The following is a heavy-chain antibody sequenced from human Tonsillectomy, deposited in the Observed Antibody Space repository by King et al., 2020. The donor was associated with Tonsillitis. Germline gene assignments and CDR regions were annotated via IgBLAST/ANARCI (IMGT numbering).Heavy chain of an antibody. D-gene: IGHD1-26*01. CDR3: ARDWSRGIPGGWGGPY. V-gene: IGHV3-23*04. CDR2: ISASASST. CDR1: RLTFSSYA. Sequence: VQLVESGGGLVQPGGSLRLSCAASRLTFSSYAMSWVRQAPGKGLEWVAVISASASSTFYADSVKGRFTVSRDNSKNTLYLQMNSRSIVDTAIYYCARDWSRGIPGGWGGPYWGRGTMVTVSS. J-gene: IGHJ1*01.